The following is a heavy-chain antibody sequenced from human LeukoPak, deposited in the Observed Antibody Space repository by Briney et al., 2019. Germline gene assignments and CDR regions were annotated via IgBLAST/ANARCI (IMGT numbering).Heavy chain of an antibody. V-gene: IGHV3-7*01. Sequence: GSLRLSCAASGFTLSVYWMSWVRQGPGKGLEWVANIKQDGSEKYYVDSVKGRFTISRDNAKNSLYLQMNSLRAEDTAVYYCARDTRGGGSFDWGQGTLVTVSS. CDR1: GFTLSVYW. J-gene: IGHJ4*02. D-gene: IGHD2-15*01. CDR2: IKQDGSEK. CDR3: ARDTRGGGSFD.